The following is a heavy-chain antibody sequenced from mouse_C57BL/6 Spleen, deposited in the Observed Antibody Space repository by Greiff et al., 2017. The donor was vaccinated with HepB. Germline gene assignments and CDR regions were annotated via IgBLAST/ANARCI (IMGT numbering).Heavy chain of an antibody. V-gene: IGHV1-69*01. CDR3: ARRGSLPSMDY. CDR1: GYTFTSYW. J-gene: IGHJ4*01. Sequence: QVQLQQPGAELVMPGASVKLSCKASGYTFTSYWMHWVKQRPGQGLEWIGEIDPSDSYTNYNQKFKGKSTLTVDKSSSTAYMQLSSLTSEDSAVYYCARRGSLPSMDYWGQGTSVTVSS. CDR2: IDPSDSYT. D-gene: IGHD5-5*01.